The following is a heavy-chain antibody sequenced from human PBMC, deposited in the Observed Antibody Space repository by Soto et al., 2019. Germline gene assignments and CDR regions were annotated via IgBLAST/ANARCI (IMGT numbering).Heavy chain of an antibody. CDR1: GFTFSSYA. CDR3: AKQTVDSSGRYRGGMDX. D-gene: IGHD6-19*01. V-gene: IGHV3-23*01. J-gene: IGHJ6*02. CDR2: ISGSGGST. Sequence: GGSLRLSCAASGFTFSSYAMSWVRQAPGKGLEWVSAISGSGGSTYYADSVKGRFTISRDNYKNTLYLQMNSLRAEDTAVYYCAKQTVDSSGRYRGGMDXWGQGTTVTVS.